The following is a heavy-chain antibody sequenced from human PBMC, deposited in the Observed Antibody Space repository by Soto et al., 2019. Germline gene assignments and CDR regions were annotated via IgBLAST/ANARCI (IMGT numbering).Heavy chain of an antibody. Sequence: SXKVSFKASGYTXSDYYMDLVRQAPGQGLEWMGWINPESGGTNYAQKFQGRLTMTSDTSITTAYMDLSRLRSDDTAVYYCKRASTVTGGSSNSLPNDYWGQGTLVTVSS. CDR2: INPESGGT. V-gene: IGHV1-2*02. CDR3: KRASTVTGGSSNSLPNDY. D-gene: IGHD6-19*01. J-gene: IGHJ4*02. CDR1: GYTXSDYY.